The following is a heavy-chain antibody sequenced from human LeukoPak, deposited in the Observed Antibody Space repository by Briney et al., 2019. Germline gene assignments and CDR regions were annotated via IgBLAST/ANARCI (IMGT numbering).Heavy chain of an antibody. CDR2: INHSGST. D-gene: IGHD5-24*01. CDR3: ARLPIRKRAMDV. V-gene: IGHV4-34*01. J-gene: IGHJ6*02. CDR1: GGSFSGYY. Sequence: PSETLSLTCAVYGGSFSGYYWSWIRQPPGKGLEWIGDINHSGSTNYNPSLKSRVTISVDTSKNQFSLKVTSVTDADTAVYYCARLPIRKRAMDVWGQGTTVTVSS.